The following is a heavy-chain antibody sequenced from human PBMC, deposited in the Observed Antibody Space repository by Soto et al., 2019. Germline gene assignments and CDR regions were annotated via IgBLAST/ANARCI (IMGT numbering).Heavy chain of an antibody. Sequence: SETLSLTCAVYGGSFSGYYWSWIRQPPGKGLEWIGEINHSGSTNYNPSLKSRVTISVDTSKNQFSLKLSSVTAADTAVYYCARVRRYCSGGSCYPGSGAFDIWGQGTMVTVSS. CDR3: ARVRRYCSGGSCYPGSGAFDI. V-gene: IGHV4-34*01. D-gene: IGHD2-15*01. CDR2: INHSGST. CDR1: GGSFSGYY. J-gene: IGHJ3*02.